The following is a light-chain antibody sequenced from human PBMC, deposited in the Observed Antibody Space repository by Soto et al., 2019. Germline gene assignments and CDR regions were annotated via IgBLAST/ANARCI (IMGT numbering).Light chain of an antibody. CDR1: QSVSSSY. CDR3: QQYGSSPIT. Sequence: EIVLTQSPGTLSLSPGERATLSCRASQSVSSSYLAWYQQKPGQAPRLLIYGASSRATGIPDRFSGSGSGTDFPRTIRRLEPEDFAVYYCQQYGSSPITFGQGTRLEIK. CDR2: GAS. J-gene: IGKJ5*01. V-gene: IGKV3-20*01.